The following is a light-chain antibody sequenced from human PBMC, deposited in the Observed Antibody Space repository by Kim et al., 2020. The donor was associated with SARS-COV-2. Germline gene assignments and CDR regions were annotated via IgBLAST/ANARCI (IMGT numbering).Light chain of an antibody. J-gene: IGLJ3*02. V-gene: IGLV4-69*01. CDR3: QTWGTGIQWV. Sequence: VKLTCTLSSGHSSYAIAWHQQQPEKGPRYLMKLNSDGSHSKGDGIPDRFSGSSSGAERYLTISSLQSEDEADYYCQTWGTGIQWVFGGGTKLTVL. CDR2: LNSDGSH. CDR1: SGHSSYA.